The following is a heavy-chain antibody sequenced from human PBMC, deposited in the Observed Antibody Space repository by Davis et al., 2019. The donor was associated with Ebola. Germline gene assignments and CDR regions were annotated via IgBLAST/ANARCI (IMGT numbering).Heavy chain of an antibody. V-gene: IGHV3-48*02. CDR1: GFTFRSYS. D-gene: IGHD5-18*01. J-gene: IGHJ4*02. Sequence: PGGSLRLSCAASGFTFRSYSMNWVRQAPGKGLEWVSYISSSSSTIYYADSVKGRFTISRDNAKNSLYLQMNSLRDEDTAVYYCARWGGGNSYGPSVCYFDYWGQGTLVTVSS. CDR3: ARWGGGNSYGPSVCYFDY. CDR2: ISSSSSTI.